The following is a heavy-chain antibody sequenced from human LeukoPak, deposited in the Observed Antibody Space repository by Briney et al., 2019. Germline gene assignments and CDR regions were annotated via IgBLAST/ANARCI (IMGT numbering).Heavy chain of an antibody. CDR1: GYIFTTYT. Sequence: GPSVKVSCKASGYIFTTYTMNWVRQAPGQGLEWMVWINTNTGNPTYAQGFTGRFVFSLDTSVSTAYLQISSLKAEDTAVYYCARVMVRGVPVVAYWGQGTLVTVSS. D-gene: IGHD3-10*01. J-gene: IGHJ4*02. CDR3: ARVMVRGVPVVAY. CDR2: INTNTGNP. V-gene: IGHV7-4-1*02.